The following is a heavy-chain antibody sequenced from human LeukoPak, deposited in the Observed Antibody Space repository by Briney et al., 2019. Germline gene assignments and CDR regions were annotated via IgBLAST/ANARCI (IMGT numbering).Heavy chain of an antibody. Sequence: ASVKVSCKASGYTFTSYDINWVRQAPGQGLEWMGWINPNSGGTNYARKFQGRVTMTRDTSISTAYMELSRLRSDDTAVYYCARDIVGATMNFDYWGQGTLVTVSS. J-gene: IGHJ4*02. CDR1: GYTFTSYD. CDR2: INPNSGGT. V-gene: IGHV1-2*02. D-gene: IGHD1-26*01. CDR3: ARDIVGATMNFDY.